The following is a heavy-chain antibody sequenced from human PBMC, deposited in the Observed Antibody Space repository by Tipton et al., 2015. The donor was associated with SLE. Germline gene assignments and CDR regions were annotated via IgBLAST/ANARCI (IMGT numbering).Heavy chain of an antibody. V-gene: IGHV1-18*01. D-gene: IGHD6-19*01. CDR2: ISAYNGNT. J-gene: IGHJ4*02. CDR1: GFTFTSYG. Sequence: LVQSGPEVKKPGASVKVSCKASGFTFTSYGISWVRQAPGQGLEWMGWISAYNGNTDYAQKLQGRVTMTTDTSASTAYMELRSLRSEDTAVYYCAIAVAGTLFFDYWGQGALVTVSS. CDR3: AIAVAGTLFFDY.